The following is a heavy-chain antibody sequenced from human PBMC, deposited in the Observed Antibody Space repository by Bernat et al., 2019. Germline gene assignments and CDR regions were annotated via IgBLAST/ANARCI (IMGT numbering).Heavy chain of an antibody. CDR2: ISYDGSNK. Sequence: QVQLVESGGGVVQPGRSLRLSCAASGFTFSSYGMHWVRQAPGKGLEWVAVISYDGSNKYYADSVKGRFTISRDNSKNTLYLQMNSLRAEDTAVYYCAKGIAARYYYYGMDVWGQGTTVTVS. D-gene: IGHD6-6*01. V-gene: IGHV3-30*18. CDR3: AKGIAARYYYYGMDV. J-gene: IGHJ6*02. CDR1: GFTFSSYG.